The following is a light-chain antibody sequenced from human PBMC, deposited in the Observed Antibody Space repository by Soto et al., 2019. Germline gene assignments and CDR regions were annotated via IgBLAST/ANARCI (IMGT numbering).Light chain of an antibody. CDR1: SSNIGAGYD. J-gene: IGLJ1*01. CDR3: QSYDSTLSARYV. CDR2: GNI. V-gene: IGLV1-40*01. Sequence: QSVLTQPPSVSGAPGQRVTISCTGSSSNIGAGYDVHWCQQRRGTPPKLLSLGNINRPSGVPDRFSGSKSGTSASLAITGLQAEDEGDYYCQSYDSTLSARYVFGTGTKVTVL.